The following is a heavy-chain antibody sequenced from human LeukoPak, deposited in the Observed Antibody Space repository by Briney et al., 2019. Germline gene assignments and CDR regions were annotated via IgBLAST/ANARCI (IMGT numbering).Heavy chain of an antibody. J-gene: IGHJ3*02. V-gene: IGHV1-46*01. CDR1: GYTFTNYH. CDR3: AKDLVTMIVVESNAFDI. D-gene: IGHD3-22*01. CDR2: IHPDGGGT. Sequence: ASVKVSCKTSGYTFTNYHIHWVRQAPGQEPEWMGIIHPDGGGTTYAQKFQGRVTMTSDLSTSTVYMQLNSLRFEDTAVYYCAKDLVTMIVVESNAFDIWGQGTMVTVSS.